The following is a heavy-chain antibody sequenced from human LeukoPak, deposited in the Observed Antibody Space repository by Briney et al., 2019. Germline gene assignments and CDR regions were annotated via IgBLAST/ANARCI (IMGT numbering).Heavy chain of an antibody. CDR3: AREYGGHAFDI. CDR2: INPSGGST. J-gene: IGHJ3*02. D-gene: IGHD4-17*01. Sequence: ASVNVSCKASGYTFTSYYMHWVRQAPGQGLEWMGIINPSGGSTGYAQKFQGRVTMTRDTSTSTVYMDLSSLRSEDTAVYYCAREYGGHAFDIWGQGTMVTVSS. V-gene: IGHV1-46*01. CDR1: GYTFTSYY.